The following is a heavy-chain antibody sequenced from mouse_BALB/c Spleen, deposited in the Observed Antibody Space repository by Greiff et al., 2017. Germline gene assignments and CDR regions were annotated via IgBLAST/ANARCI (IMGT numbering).Heavy chain of an antibody. V-gene: IGHV1-15*01. CDR2: IDPETGGT. J-gene: IGHJ3*01. CDR1: GYTFTDYE. CDR3: TRSLMSPFAY. Sequence: QVQLKQSGAELVRPGASVTLSCKASGYTFTDYEMHWVKQTPVHGLEWIGAIDPETGGTAYNQKFKGKATLTADKSSSTAYMELRSLTSEDSAVYYCTRSLMSPFAYWGQGTLVTVSA.